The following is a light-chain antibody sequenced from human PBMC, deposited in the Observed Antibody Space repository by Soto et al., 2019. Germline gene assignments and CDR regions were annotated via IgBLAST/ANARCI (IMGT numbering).Light chain of an antibody. Sequence: DIQMTQSPSSLSASVGDRVTITCRASQSISSYLNWYQQKPGKAPELLIYAASTLQSGVPSRFSGSGSGTDFTLTISCLQSEDFATYYCQQYYSFPPTFGQ. J-gene: IGKJ1*01. CDR3: QQYYSFPPT. CDR1: QSISSY. CDR2: AAS. V-gene: IGKV1-39*01.